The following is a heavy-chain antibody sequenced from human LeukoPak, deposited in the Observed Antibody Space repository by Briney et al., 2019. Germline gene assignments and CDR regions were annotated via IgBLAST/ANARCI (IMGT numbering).Heavy chain of an antibody. V-gene: IGHV1-46*01. J-gene: IGHJ6*02. Sequence: ASVKVSCKASGYTFISYYMHWVRQAPAQGLEWMGIINPSGGSTSYAQKFQGRVTMTKDTSTSTVYMELSSLRSEDTAVYYCARDPYDSSGYYLERYGMDVWGQGTTVTVSS. CDR2: INPSGGST. D-gene: IGHD3-22*01. CDR3: ARDPYDSSGYYLERYGMDV. CDR1: GYTFISYY.